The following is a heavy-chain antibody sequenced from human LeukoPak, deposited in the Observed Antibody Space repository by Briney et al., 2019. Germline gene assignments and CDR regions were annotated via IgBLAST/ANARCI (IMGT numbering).Heavy chain of an antibody. CDR1: GGSISSSSYY. J-gene: IGHJ4*02. CDR2: IYYSGST. Sequence: SETLSLTCTVSGGSISSSSYYWGWIRQPPGKGLEWIGNIYYSGSTYYNPSLKSRVTMSVDTSKNQFSLKLSSVTAADTAVYYCARDRGNYYFDYWGQGTLVTVSS. D-gene: IGHD3-10*01. V-gene: IGHV4-39*07. CDR3: ARDRGNYYFDY.